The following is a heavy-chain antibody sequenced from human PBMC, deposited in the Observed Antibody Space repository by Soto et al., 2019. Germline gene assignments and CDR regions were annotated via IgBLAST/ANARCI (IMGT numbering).Heavy chain of an antibody. V-gene: IGHV4-31*03. J-gene: IGHJ6*02. CDR1: GGSISSGGYY. Sequence: SETLSLTCTVSGGSISSGGYYWSWIRQHPGKGLKWIGYIYYSGSTYYNPSLKSRFTISVDTSKNQFSLKLSSVSAADTAVYYCARVSRVVMDIVVVPAARYYYYYGMDVWGQGTTVTVSS. CDR3: ARVSRVVMDIVVVPAARYYYYYGMDV. CDR2: IYYSGST. D-gene: IGHD2-2*03.